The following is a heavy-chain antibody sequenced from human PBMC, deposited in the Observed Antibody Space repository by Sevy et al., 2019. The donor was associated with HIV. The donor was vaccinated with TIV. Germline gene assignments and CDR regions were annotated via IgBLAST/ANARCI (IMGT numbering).Heavy chain of an antibody. Sequence: SETLSLTCTVSGDSISSSPYCWGWIRQSHGKGLEWIGSIYYSGSTYYNPSLKSRVPISVDTSKNQFSLKLNSVTAADTAVYYCARQVGQLRFFDWSPGYFDYWGQGILVTVSS. J-gene: IGHJ4*02. CDR3: ARQVGQLRFFDWSPGYFDY. CDR1: GDSISSSPYC. CDR2: IYYSGST. V-gene: IGHV4-39*01. D-gene: IGHD3-9*01.